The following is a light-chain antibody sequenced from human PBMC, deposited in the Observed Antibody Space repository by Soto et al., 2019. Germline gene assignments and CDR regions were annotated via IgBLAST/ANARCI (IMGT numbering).Light chain of an antibody. Sequence: ESVLTQSPATLSLSPGERATLSCRASQSVSDYLAWYQQKPGQAPRLLIYDASNRATGIPARFSGSGSGTDFTLTISSLEAEDFAVYYCQQRYNWPPWTFGQGTKVDI. J-gene: IGKJ1*01. CDR1: QSVSDY. CDR2: DAS. CDR3: QQRYNWPPWT. V-gene: IGKV3-11*01.